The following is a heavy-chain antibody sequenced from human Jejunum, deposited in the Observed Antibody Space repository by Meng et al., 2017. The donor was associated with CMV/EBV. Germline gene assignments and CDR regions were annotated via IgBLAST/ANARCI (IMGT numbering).Heavy chain of an antibody. V-gene: IGHV1-46*01. D-gene: IGHD6-13*01. Sequence: VQLVQSGAEVKKPGASVNVSCKVFGYTFTSHYFSWLRQAPVQGLEWMGEIHPSGDTGYAQNFQGRVTMTTDKSTTTVYMTLSSLRSDDTAVYYCARTRFSSSRWSPVHNWGQGTLVTVSS. J-gene: IGHJ4*02. CDR1: GYTFTSHY. CDR3: ARTRFSSSRWSPVHN. CDR2: IHPSGDT.